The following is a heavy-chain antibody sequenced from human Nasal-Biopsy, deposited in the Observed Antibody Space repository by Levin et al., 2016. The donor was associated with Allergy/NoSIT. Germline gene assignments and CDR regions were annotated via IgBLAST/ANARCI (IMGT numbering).Heavy chain of an antibody. Sequence: KVSCKGSRSTFTTYWISWVRQMPGKGLEWMGKIDPTGSYSNYSPSFQGRVTFSADKSINTASLHWSSLKDSDTAIYYCMRHSGRATLTHGDLWGQGTLVTVSS. CDR2: IDPTGSYS. J-gene: IGHJ4*02. D-gene: IGHD6-19*01. CDR3: MRHSGRATLTHGDL. V-gene: IGHV5-10-1*01. CDR1: RSTFTTYW.